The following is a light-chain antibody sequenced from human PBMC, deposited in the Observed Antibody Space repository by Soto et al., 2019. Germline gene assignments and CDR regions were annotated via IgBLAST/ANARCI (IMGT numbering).Light chain of an antibody. CDR2: DAS. J-gene: IGKJ1*01. CDR1: QSISSW. V-gene: IGKV1-5*01. Sequence: DIQMTQSPSTLSASVGDRVTITCRASQSISSWLAWDQQKPGKAPKLLIYDASSLESGVPSRFSGSGSRTEFTLTISSLQPDDFAYYYCQQYNTYSTFGQGTKVEIK. CDR3: QQYNTYST.